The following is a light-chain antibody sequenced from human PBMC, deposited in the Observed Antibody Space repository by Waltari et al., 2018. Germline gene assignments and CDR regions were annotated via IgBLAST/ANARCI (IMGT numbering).Light chain of an antibody. CDR3: QQSYTTPRT. J-gene: IGKJ1*01. Sequence: DIQMTQSPSSLSASVGDRVPITCRASQIITNYLNWYQQKPGKAPKLLIYSASTWQSGVPSRFSGSGSGRDFTLTISSLQPEDFATYYYQQSYTTPRTFGQGTKVEIK. V-gene: IGKV1-39*01. CDR2: SAS. CDR1: QIITNY.